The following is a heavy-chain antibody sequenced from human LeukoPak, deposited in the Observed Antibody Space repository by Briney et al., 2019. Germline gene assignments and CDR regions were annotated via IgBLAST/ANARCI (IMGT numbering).Heavy chain of an antibody. V-gene: IGHV3-48*02. Sequence: GGSLRLSCAASGFTFSSYNINWVRQAPGKGLEWVSYISTSSRNIQYADSVKGRFTISRDNAKNSVYLQMNSLRDEDTAVYYCARSGDYGDYTAYWGQGTLVTVSS. CDR3: ARSGDYGDYTAY. CDR2: ISTSSRNI. J-gene: IGHJ4*02. D-gene: IGHD4-17*01. CDR1: GFTFSSYN.